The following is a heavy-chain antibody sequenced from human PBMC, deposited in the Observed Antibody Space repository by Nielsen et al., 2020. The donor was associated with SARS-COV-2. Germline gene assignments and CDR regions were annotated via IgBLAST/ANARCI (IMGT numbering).Heavy chain of an antibody. V-gene: IGHV3-23*01. CDR1: GFAFSDYA. CDR3: ANGLSS. D-gene: IGHD3-16*02. CDR2: ISGGGGST. Sequence: GESLKISCAASGFAFSDYAMSWVRQAPGKGLEWVSAISGGGGSTYYADSVRGRFTISRDNAKNSLYLQMNSLRAEDTALYYCANGLSSWGQGTMVTVSS. J-gene: IGHJ3*01.